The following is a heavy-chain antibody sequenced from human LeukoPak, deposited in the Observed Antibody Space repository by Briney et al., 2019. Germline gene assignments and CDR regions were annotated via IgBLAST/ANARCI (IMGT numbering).Heavy chain of an antibody. CDR1: GGSFSGYY. D-gene: IGHD7-27*01. CDR3: AREALTGDDAFDI. Sequence: SETLSLTCAVCGGSFSGYYWSWIRQPPGKGLEWIGEINHSGSTNYNPSLKSRVTISVDTSKNQFSLKLSSVTAADTAVYYCAREALTGDDAFDIWGQGTMVTVSS. J-gene: IGHJ3*02. CDR2: INHSGST. V-gene: IGHV4-34*01.